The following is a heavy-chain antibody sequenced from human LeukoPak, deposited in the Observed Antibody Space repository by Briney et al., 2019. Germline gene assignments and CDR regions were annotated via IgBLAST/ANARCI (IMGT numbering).Heavy chain of an antibody. J-gene: IGHJ4*02. CDR1: GFTFSNYA. D-gene: IGHD6-19*01. CDR3: ARAIAVAGPDY. V-gene: IGHV3-30-3*01. Sequence: GGSLRLSCAASGFTFSNYAMHWVRQAPGKGLEWVAVISFDGSNIYYAGPVKGRFTISRDNSKNTLFLQMNSLRAEDTAVYYCARAIAVAGPDYWGQGTLVTVSS. CDR2: ISFDGSNI.